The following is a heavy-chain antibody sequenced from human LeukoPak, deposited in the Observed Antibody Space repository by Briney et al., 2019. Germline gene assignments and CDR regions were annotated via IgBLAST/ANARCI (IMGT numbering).Heavy chain of an antibody. CDR3: ARDRNDILTGYTAFDI. D-gene: IGHD3-9*01. J-gene: IGHJ3*02. CDR1: GFTFSRSS. V-gene: IGHV3-21*01. Sequence: PGGSLGLSCTASGFTFSRSSMNWVRQAPGKGLEWVSSISTSSSYIYYADSVKGRFTISRDNAKNSLYLQMNSLRAEDTAVYYCARDRNDILTGYTAFDIWGQGTMVTVSS. CDR2: ISTSSSYI.